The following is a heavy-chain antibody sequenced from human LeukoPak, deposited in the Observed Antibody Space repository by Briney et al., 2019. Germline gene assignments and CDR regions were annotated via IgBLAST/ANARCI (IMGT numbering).Heavy chain of an antibody. CDR3: ARDRDYYDSSDYYGDFDY. V-gene: IGHV1-18*01. D-gene: IGHD3-22*01. J-gene: IGHJ4*02. Sequence: VKVSCKASGYTFTSYGISWVRQAPGQGLEWMGWISAYNGNTNYAQKLQGRVTMTTDTSTSTAYMELRSLRSDDTAAYYCARDRDYYDSSDYYGDFDYWGQGTLVTVSS. CDR1: GYTFTSYG. CDR2: ISAYNGNT.